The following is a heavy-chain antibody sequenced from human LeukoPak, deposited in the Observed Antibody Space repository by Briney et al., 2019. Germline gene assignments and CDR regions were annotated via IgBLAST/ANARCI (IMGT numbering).Heavy chain of an antibody. CDR2: IDPRSGGT. CDR3: ASLGSGSSPIIDFDY. Sequence: ASVKVSCKASGYTSTSYYMHWVRQAPGQGLEWMGIIDPRSGGTNYAQKLQDRVTMTRDTSTSTVFMELSSLRSEDTAVYYCASLGSGSSPIIDFDYWGQGTLVTVSS. D-gene: IGHD3-10*01. CDR1: GYTSTSYY. J-gene: IGHJ4*02. V-gene: IGHV1-46*04.